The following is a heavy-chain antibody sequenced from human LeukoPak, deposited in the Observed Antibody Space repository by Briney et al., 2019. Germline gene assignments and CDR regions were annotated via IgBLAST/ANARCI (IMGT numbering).Heavy chain of an antibody. CDR3: ARAWDIVVVPAAMRSGAFDI. CDR2: INQSGST. J-gene: IGHJ3*02. Sequence: SETLSLTCAVYGGSFSGYYWSWIRQPPGKGLEWIGEINQSGSTNYNPSLKSRVTISVDTSKNQFSLKLSSVTAADTAVYYCARAWDIVVVPAAMRSGAFDIWGQGTMVTVSS. D-gene: IGHD2-2*01. V-gene: IGHV4-34*01. CDR1: GGSFSGYY.